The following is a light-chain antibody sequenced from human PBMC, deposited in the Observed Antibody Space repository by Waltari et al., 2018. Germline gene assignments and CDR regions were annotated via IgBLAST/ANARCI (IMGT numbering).Light chain of an antibody. Sequence: QSALTQPASVSGSPGQTITISCTGTSSDVGCYNYVSWYQQHPGNAPNLMIYDVSKRPSGVSNRFSGSKSGNTDSLTFSGLQAEDEADYYCSSYTCSSTYVFGTGTKVTVL. CDR1: SSDVGCYNY. V-gene: IGLV2-14*01. J-gene: IGLJ1*01. CDR2: DVS. CDR3: SSYTCSSTYV.